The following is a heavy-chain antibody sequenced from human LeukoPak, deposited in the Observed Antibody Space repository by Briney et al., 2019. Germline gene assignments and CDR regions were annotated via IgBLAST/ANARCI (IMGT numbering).Heavy chain of an antibody. J-gene: IGHJ4*02. V-gene: IGHV4-59*01. D-gene: IGHD3-22*01. CDR3: ARGEDSSGYWPGLDY. CDR1: GGSISSYY. Sequence: SETLSLTCTVSGGSISSYYWNWIRQPPGKGLEWIGYIYYSGSTNYNPSLKSRVTISVDTSKNQFSLNLSSVTAADTAVYYSARGEDSSGYWPGLDYWGQGTLVTVSS. CDR2: IYYSGST.